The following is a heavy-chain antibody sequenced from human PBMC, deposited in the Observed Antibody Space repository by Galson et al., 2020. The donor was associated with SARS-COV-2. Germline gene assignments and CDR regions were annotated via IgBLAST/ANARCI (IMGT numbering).Heavy chain of an antibody. J-gene: IGHJ3*02. V-gene: IGHV4-39*01. CDR1: GGSLTSTSYY. D-gene: IGHD2-8*01. CDR3: ARQNRKMXGXXGPFDM. Sequence: ASETLSLTCTVSGGSLTSTSYYWGWIRQPPGKGLEWIGSIFYSGSTYHKPSLKSRVTMSVDTSKNQLSLKVTSVTAADTAVYYCARQNRKMXGXXGPFDMWGQGTMVTVSS. CDR2: IFYSGST.